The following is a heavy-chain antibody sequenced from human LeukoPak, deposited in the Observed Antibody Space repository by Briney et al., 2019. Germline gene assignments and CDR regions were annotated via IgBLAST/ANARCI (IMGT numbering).Heavy chain of an antibody. J-gene: IGHJ4*02. CDR2: IYYSGST. CDR1: GGSISSYY. D-gene: IGHD6-19*01. V-gene: IGHV4-59*08. Sequence: SETLSLTCTVSGGSISSYYWSWIRQPPGKGLEWIGYIYYSGSTNYNPSLKSRVTISVDTSKNQFSLKLSSVTAADTAVYYCARSPDSSGWYWDYWGQGTLVTVSS. CDR3: ARSPDSSGWYWDY.